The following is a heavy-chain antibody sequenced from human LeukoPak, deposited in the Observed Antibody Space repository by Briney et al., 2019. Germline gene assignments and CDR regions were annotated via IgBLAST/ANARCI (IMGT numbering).Heavy chain of an antibody. V-gene: IGHV6-1*01. CDR3: ARVHRNYDILTGEYYYYGMDV. CDR1: VDIVSINSAA. J-gene: IGHJ6*04. D-gene: IGHD3-9*01. CDR2: TYYKSKLYN. Sequence: SQTHSLTCTICVDIVSINSAAGNWGRQSPSRVLDWLVITYYKSKLYNDYEVSVKNRITINPDISKNQFYLKLNSVPHEDTAVYYCARVHRNYDILTGEYYYYGMDVWGKGTTVTVSS.